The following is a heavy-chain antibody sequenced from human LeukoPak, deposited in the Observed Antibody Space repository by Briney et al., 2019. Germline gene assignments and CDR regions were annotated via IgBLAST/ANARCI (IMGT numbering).Heavy chain of an antibody. D-gene: IGHD6-19*01. CDR3: ARAEVTAGTKYFDL. J-gene: IGHJ2*01. CDR2: IYYSGGA. V-gene: IGHV4-30-4*01. Sequence: SQTLSLTCNVSGGSISSGDYFWSWIRQPPWKGLEWIGYIYYSGGAYYSPSLRSRFTISVDTSENQFSLKLSSVTATDTAVYYCARAEVTAGTKYFDLWGRGTLVTVSS. CDR1: GGSISSGDYF.